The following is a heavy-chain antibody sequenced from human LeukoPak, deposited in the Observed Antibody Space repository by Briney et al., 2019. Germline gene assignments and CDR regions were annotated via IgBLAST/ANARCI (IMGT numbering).Heavy chain of an antibody. CDR3: ARGSPLAYCGGDCYDFDY. CDR2: INSSGGST. Sequence: ASVKASCKASGYTFTSYYMHWVRQAPGQGLEWMGIINSSGGSTSYAQKFQGRVTMTRDTSTSTVYMELSSLRSEDTAVYYCARGSPLAYCGGDCYDFDYWGQGTLVTVSS. CDR1: GYTFTSYY. J-gene: IGHJ4*02. D-gene: IGHD2-21*02. V-gene: IGHV1-46*01.